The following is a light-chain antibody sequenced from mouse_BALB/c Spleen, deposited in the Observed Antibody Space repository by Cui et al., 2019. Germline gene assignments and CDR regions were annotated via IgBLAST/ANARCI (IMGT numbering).Light chain of an antibody. CDR3: QQYSGYPFT. V-gene: IGKV4-78*01. J-gene: IGKJ4*01. CDR1: SSESSSY. CDR2: STS. Sequence: QIVLTQSPAIMSASPGEKVTMTCSARSSESSSYLYWYQQKPGSSPKLWIYSTSNLASGVPARFSGSGSGTSYSLTISSMEAEDAATFYCQQYSGYPFTFGSGTKLEIK.